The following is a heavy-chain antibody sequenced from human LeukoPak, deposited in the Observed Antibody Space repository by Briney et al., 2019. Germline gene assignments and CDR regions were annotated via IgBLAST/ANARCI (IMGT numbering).Heavy chain of an antibody. V-gene: IGHV1-2*02. CDR3: ARPYCSGGSCHDFFDY. CDR1: GYTFTAYY. CDR2: INPHTGGT. J-gene: IGHJ4*02. Sequence: ASVKVSCEASGYTFTAYYMHWVRQAPGQGLEWVGWINPHTGGTNYAQKFQGRVTMTRDTSISTAYMELSRLRSDDTAVYYCARPYCSGGSCHDFFDYWGQGTLVTVSS. D-gene: IGHD2-15*01.